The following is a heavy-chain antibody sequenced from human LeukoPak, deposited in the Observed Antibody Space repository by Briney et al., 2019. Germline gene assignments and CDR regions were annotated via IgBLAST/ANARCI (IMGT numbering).Heavy chain of an antibody. V-gene: IGHV4-39*01. CDR1: GGPISSSSYY. CDR3: ARRGIAAAGYDY. D-gene: IGHD6-13*01. J-gene: IGHJ4*02. CDR2: IYYGGST. Sequence: SETLSLTCTVSGGPISSSSYYWGWIRQPPGKGLEWIGSIYYGGSTYYNPSLNSRVTISVNTSKNQFSLKLSSVTAADTAVYYCARRGIAAAGYDYWGQGTLATVSS.